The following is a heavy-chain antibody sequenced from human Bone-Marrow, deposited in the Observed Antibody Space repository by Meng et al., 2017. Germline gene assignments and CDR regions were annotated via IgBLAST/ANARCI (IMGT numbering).Heavy chain of an antibody. Sequence: QLHLQESGSGLVKQSQTLSLPCAVSGGSISSDNYPWSWIRQPPGKGLESIGYIYHSGTAYYNPSLESRVTISVDRSKNQFSLKLSCVTAAETAAYYCARGDGYNRYFDYWGQGTLVTVSS. D-gene: IGHD5-24*01. V-gene: IGHV4-30-2*01. CDR3: ARGDGYNRYFDY. CDR1: GGSISSDNYP. CDR2: IYHSGTA. J-gene: IGHJ4*02.